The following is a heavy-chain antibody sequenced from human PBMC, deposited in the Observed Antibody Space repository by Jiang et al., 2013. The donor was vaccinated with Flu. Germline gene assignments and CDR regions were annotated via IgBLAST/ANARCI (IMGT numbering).Heavy chain of an antibody. D-gene: IGHD6-13*01. CDR2: IYPGDSDT. V-gene: IGHV5-51*01. CDR3: ARLEYSSSWTSYYYYGMDV. J-gene: IGHJ6*02. Sequence: KGLEWMGIIYPGDSDTRYSPSFQGQVTISADKSISTAYLQWSSLKASDTAMYYCARLEYSSSWTSYYYYGMDVWGQGTTVTVSS.